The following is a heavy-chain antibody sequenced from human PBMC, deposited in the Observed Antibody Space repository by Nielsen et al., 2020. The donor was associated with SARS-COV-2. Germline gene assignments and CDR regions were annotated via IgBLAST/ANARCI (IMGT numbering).Heavy chain of an antibody. CDR1: GFTFRNHE. CDR2: ISNSGSVI. J-gene: IGHJ3*02. Sequence: GESLKISCAASGFTFRNHEMNWVRQIPGKGLEWVSYISNSGSVISYADSLKSRFTISRDNAQNSLYPQMNSLRVEDTGIYYCARDPGVAVGKDGFDTWGQGTMVTVSS. D-gene: IGHD6-19*01. CDR3: ARDPGVAVGKDGFDT. V-gene: IGHV3-48*03.